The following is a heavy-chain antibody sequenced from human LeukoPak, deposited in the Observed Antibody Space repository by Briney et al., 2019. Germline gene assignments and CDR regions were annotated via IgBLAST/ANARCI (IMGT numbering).Heavy chain of an antibody. CDR3: ATQVVPAAIIGSSLAVGYYFDY. V-gene: IGHV1-18*01. CDR1: GGTFSSYA. J-gene: IGHJ4*02. Sequence: ASVKVSCKASGGTFSSYAISWVRQAPGQGLEWMGWISAYNGKTNYAQKLQGRVTMTTDTSRSTAYMELRSLRSDDTAVYYCATQVVPAAIIGSSLAVGYYFDYWGQGTLVTVSS. CDR2: ISAYNGKT. D-gene: IGHD2-2*02.